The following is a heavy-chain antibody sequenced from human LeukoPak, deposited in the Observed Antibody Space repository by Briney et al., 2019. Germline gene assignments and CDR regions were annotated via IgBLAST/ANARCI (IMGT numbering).Heavy chain of an antibody. CDR3: ARDRLMVYATSPNDAFDI. CDR2: INHSGST. V-gene: IGHV4-34*01. D-gene: IGHD2-8*01. CDR1: GGSFSVYY. Sequence: SETLSLTCAVYGGSFSVYYWSWIRQPPGKGLEWIGAINHSGSTNYNPSLKSRVTISVDTSKNQFSLKLSSVTAADTAVYYCARDRLMVYATSPNDAFDIWGQGTMVTVSS. J-gene: IGHJ3*02.